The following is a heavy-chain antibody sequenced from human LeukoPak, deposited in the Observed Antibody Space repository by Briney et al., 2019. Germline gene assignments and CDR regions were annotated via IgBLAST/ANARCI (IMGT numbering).Heavy chain of an antibody. J-gene: IGHJ6*03. Sequence: EASVKISCKASGGPFSSYKISWVRQAPGQGLERMGAITPVFGTPDYAQKFQGRVTITADESRYTAYLELTSLRSEDTAVYYCASKVMGWEYLEGTTYYYYYMDVWGKGTTVTVSS. V-gene: IGHV1-69*13. CDR3: ASKVMGWEYLEGTTYYYYYMDV. CDR2: ITPVFGTP. CDR1: GGPFSSYK. D-gene: IGHD1-1*01.